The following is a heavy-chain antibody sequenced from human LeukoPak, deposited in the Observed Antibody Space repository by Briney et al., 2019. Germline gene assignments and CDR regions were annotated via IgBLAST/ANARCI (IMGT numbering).Heavy chain of an antibody. Sequence: GGSLRLSCAASGFTFDDYGMSWVRQAPGKGLEWVSGINWNGGSTGYADSVKGRFTISRDNAKNSLYLQMNSLRAEDTAVYYCARKWSAGSYSGLDAFDIWGQGTMVTVSS. CDR1: GFTFDDYG. CDR3: ARKWSAGSYSGLDAFDI. CDR2: INWNGGST. J-gene: IGHJ3*02. D-gene: IGHD1-26*01. V-gene: IGHV3-20*04.